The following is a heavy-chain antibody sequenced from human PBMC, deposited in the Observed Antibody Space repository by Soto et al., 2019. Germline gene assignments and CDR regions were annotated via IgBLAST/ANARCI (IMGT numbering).Heavy chain of an antibody. CDR1: GFTFSSYG. CDR3: ARDIPPRGSGWYYYYYGMDV. J-gene: IGHJ6*02. CDR2: IWYDGSNK. V-gene: IGHV3-33*01. D-gene: IGHD6-19*01. Sequence: PGGSLRLSCAASGFTFSSYGMHWVRQAPGKGLEWVAVIWYDGSNKYYADSVKGRFTISRDNSKNTLYLQMNSLRAEDTAVYYCARDIPPRGSGWYYYYYGMDVWGQGTTVTVSS.